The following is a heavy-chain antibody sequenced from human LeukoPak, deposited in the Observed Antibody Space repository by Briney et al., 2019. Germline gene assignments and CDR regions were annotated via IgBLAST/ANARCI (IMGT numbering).Heavy chain of an antibody. D-gene: IGHD3-16*02. CDR2: FYPEDGET. CDR1: GYTLTELS. Sequence: SVKVSCKFSGYTLTELSMHWVRQAPGKGLEWMGGFYPEDGETIYAQKFQGRVTMTEDTSTDTAYMELSSLRSEDTAVYYCATVYLWGSYLPDKARFDPWGQGTLVTVSS. CDR3: ATVYLWGSYLPDKARFDP. V-gene: IGHV1-24*01. J-gene: IGHJ5*02.